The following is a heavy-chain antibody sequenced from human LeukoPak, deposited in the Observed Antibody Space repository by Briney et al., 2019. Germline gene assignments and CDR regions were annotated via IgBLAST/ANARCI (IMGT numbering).Heavy chain of an antibody. CDR1: GYTFTGEY. CDR3: ARDSRSSYSFDY. J-gene: IGHJ4*02. CDR2: INPNSGGT. D-gene: IGHD6-6*01. Sequence: GSVKVSCKASGYTFTGEYLHWVRQAPGQGLEWLGWINPNSGGTNYTQKFQGRVTMTRDTSINTAYMELSSLRSDDTAVYYCARDSRSSYSFDYWGQGTLVTVSS. V-gene: IGHV1-2*02.